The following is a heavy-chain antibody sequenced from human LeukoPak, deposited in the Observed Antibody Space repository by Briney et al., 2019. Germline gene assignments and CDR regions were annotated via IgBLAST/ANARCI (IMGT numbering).Heavy chain of an antibody. Sequence: PGGSLRLSCAASGFTFSSNWMHWVRQVPGKGLVWVSSISSSSNYIYSADSVKGRFTISRDNSKNALYLQMDSLRADDTAVYYCAGVDAAMPDAFDIWGQGTTVTVSS. CDR1: GFTFSSNW. D-gene: IGHD5-18*01. CDR3: AGVDAAMPDAFDI. CDR2: ISSSSNYI. V-gene: IGHV3-21*01. J-gene: IGHJ3*02.